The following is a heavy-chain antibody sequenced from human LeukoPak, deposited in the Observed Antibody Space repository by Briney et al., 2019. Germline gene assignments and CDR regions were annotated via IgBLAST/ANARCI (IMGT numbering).Heavy chain of an antibody. V-gene: IGHV3-21*01. Sequence: GGSLRLSCAVSGFTFSSYSINWVRQAPGKGLGWVSSISSSSTSIYYADSVKGRFTISRDNAKNSLYLQMNSLRAEDTAVYYCARVPNIVGGSGMDVWGKGTTVTVSS. CDR1: GFTFSSYS. CDR3: ARVPNIVGGSGMDV. CDR2: ISSSSTSI. D-gene: IGHD2-15*01. J-gene: IGHJ6*04.